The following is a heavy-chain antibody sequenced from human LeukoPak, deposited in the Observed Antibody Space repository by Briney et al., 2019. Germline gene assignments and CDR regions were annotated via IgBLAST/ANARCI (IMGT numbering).Heavy chain of an antibody. V-gene: IGHV4-39*01. CDR2: VSYGGST. Sequence: PSETLSLTCTVSGGSISSRSHSWGWIRQPPGKGLEWIGIVSYGGSTHSSPSLKSRLTLAVDTSRNQFSLKLTSVTAADTAVYYCARHSGLGVVSPYSDYWGQGTPVAVSS. CDR1: GGSISSRSHS. D-gene: IGHD2-21*01. CDR3: ARHSGLGVVSPYSDY. J-gene: IGHJ4*02.